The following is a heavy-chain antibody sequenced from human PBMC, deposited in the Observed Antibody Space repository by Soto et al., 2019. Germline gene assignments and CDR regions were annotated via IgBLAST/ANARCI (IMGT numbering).Heavy chain of an antibody. CDR3: ARLGGYYQALDS. Sequence: QLQRQESGPGLVKPSESLSLTCTVSNGSISPYYWSWIRQPPGKGLEWIGYIYYSGSTTYNPSLESRVTISVDTSKNQFSLKLSSVTAADTAVYYCARLGGYYQALDSWGQGTLVTVSS. V-gene: IGHV4-59*08. D-gene: IGHD3-22*01. CDR2: IYYSGST. J-gene: IGHJ4*02. CDR1: NGSISPYY.